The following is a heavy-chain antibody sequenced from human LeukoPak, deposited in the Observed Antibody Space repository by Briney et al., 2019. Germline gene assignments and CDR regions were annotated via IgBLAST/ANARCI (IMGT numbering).Heavy chain of an antibody. Sequence: SETLSLTCTVSGGSISSSIYYWGWIRQPPGKGLEWIGNLYYSGSTYYNPSLKSRVTISADTSKNQFSLKLSSVTAADTAVYYCATREAGAGFDYWGQGTLVTVSS. CDR3: ATREAGAGFDY. CDR2: LYYSGST. J-gene: IGHJ4*02. CDR1: GGSISSSIYY. V-gene: IGHV4-39*07. D-gene: IGHD6-19*01.